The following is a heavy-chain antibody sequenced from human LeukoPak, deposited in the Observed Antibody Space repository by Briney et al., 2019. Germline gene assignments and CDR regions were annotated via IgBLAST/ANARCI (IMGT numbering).Heavy chain of an antibody. Sequence: GGSLRLSCAASGFTFSDYNMNWVRQVPGKGLESVSYMSRSGDIIYYADSVKGRFTISRDNAKNSLYLQMNSLRAEDTAVYYCARDLITTITFDYWGQGALVTVSS. CDR1: GFTFSDYN. CDR2: MSRSGDII. J-gene: IGHJ4*02. V-gene: IGHV3-48*01. D-gene: IGHD4-11*01. CDR3: ARDLITTITFDY.